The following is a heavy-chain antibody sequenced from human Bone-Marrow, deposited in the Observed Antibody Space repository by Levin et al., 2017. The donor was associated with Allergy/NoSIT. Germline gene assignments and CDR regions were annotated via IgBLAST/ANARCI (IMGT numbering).Heavy chain of an antibody. D-gene: IGHD5-12*01. J-gene: IGHJ4*02. CDR1: GFTVNTNY. CDR3: ARGPYSGNYWEAEY. Sequence: GESLKISCAVSGFTVNTNYMTWVRQAPGKGLEWVSAIYGGGSTYYADSVQGRFTISRDNANNTLYLQMNSLRAEDTALYFCARGPYSGNYWEAEYWGQGILVTVSS. CDR2: IYGGGST. V-gene: IGHV3-66*01.